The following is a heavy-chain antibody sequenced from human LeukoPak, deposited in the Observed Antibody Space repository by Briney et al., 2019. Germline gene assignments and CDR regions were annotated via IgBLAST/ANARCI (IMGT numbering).Heavy chain of an antibody. D-gene: IGHD4-17*01. CDR1: RFTFRSYG. V-gene: IGHV3-30*02. CDR2: IRYDGRNK. J-gene: IGHJ4*02. CDR3: AKEIWPTVTTPGWTYFDY. Sequence: GGSLRLSCAASRFTFRSYGMHWVRQAPGKGLEWVAFIRYDGRNKYYADSVKGRFTISRDNSKNTLYLQMNSLSAEDTAVYYCAKEIWPTVTTPGWTYFDYWGREPWSPSPQ.